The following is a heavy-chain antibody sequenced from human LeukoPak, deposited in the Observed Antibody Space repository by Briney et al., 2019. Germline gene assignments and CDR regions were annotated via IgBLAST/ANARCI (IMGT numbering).Heavy chain of an antibody. CDR1: GFTFSSYA. J-gene: IGHJ4*02. V-gene: IGHV3-30*04. CDR3: AREYYDSISYYFDY. CDR2: ISYDGSNK. Sequence: GGSLRLSCAASGFTFSSYAMHWVRQAPGKGLEWVAVISYDGSNKYYADSVKGRFTISRDNSKNTLYLQMNNLRADDTAVYYCAREYYDSISYYFDYWGQGTLVTVSS. D-gene: IGHD3-22*01.